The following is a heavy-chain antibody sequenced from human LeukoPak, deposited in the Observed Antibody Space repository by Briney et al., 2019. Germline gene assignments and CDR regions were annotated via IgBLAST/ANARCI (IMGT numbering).Heavy chain of an antibody. D-gene: IGHD5-24*01. Sequence: GASVKVSCKASGYTFTSYGISWVRQAPGQGLEWMGWISAYNGNTNYAQKFQGRVTITADESTSTAYMELSSLRSEDTAVYYCARTPHFRDGYNSFDYWGQGTLVTVSS. CDR1: GYTFTSYG. V-gene: IGHV1-18*01. J-gene: IGHJ4*02. CDR2: ISAYNGNT. CDR3: ARTPHFRDGYNSFDY.